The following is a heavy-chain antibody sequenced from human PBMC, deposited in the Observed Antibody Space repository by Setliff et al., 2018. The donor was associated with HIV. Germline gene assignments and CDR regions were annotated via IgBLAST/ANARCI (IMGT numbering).Heavy chain of an antibody. J-gene: IGHJ6*03. D-gene: IGHD6-13*01. CDR1: GYSISSGYY. Sequence: PSETLSLTCAVSGYSISSGYYWGWIRQPPGKGLEWIGRLYTSGSTNYSPSLKSRVTISVDTSKNQVSLRLSSVTAADTGVYYCARHKDPPGSRWIFYYYYMDLWGGGTTVTVSS. V-gene: IGHV4-38-2*01. CDR2: LYTSGST. CDR3: ARHKDPPGSRWIFYYYYMDL.